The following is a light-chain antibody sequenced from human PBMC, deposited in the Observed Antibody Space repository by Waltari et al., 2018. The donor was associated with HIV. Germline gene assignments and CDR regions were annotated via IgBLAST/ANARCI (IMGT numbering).Light chain of an antibody. CDR3: QQYGNSPYT. CDR1: QSVSSNY. J-gene: IGKJ2*01. Sequence: EIVLTQSPGTLSLSPGERATLSCRASQSVSSNYLAWYQHKPGQAPRLLMYGASSRATGIPDRFSGSGSGTDFSLTISRLEPEDFAIYFCQQYGNSPYTFGQGTKLEIK. CDR2: GAS. V-gene: IGKV3-20*01.